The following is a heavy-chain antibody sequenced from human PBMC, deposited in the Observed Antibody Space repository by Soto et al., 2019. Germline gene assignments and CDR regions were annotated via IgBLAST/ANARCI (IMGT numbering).Heavy chain of an antibody. V-gene: IGHV3-30*18. J-gene: IGHJ6*02. Sequence: GGSLRLSCAASGFTFSSYGMHWVRQAPGKGLEWVAVISYDGSNKYYADSVKGRFTISRDNSKNTLYLQMNSLRAEDTAVYYCANDHSPKPALNLKTNRAAAGTKETDYYYYGMDVWGQGTTVTVSS. CDR3: ANDHSPKPALNLKTNRAAAGTKETDYYYYGMDV. CDR2: ISYDGSNK. CDR1: GFTFSSYG. D-gene: IGHD6-13*01.